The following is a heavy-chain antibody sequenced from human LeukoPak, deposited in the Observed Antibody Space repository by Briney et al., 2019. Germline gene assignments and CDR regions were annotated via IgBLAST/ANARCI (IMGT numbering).Heavy chain of an antibody. D-gene: IGHD3-22*01. Sequence: GGSLRLSCAASGFIFSDHYMDWVRQAPGKGLEWVGRVRNRGKSYTTEYAASVKGRFTVSRDDSQNSLYLEMDSLKTEDTAVYYCVRGTLDSSDSSYSNYWGQGTLVNV. J-gene: IGHJ4*02. CDR3: VRGTLDSSDSSYSNY. CDR1: GFIFSDHY. CDR2: VRNRGKSYTT. V-gene: IGHV3-72*01.